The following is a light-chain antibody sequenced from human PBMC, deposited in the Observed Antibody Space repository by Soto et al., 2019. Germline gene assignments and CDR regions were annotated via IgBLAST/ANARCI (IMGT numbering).Light chain of an antibody. V-gene: IGLV1-44*01. CDR1: SSNIGSNT. Sequence: SVLSQPPSAPGTPGQRVTISCSGSSSNIGSNTVSWYQQFPGTAPKLLIYFNIQRPSGVPDRFSGSKSGTSASLAISGLQSEDEADYYCAAWDDSLNGYVFGTGTKVTVL. J-gene: IGLJ1*01. CDR3: AAWDDSLNGYV. CDR2: FNI.